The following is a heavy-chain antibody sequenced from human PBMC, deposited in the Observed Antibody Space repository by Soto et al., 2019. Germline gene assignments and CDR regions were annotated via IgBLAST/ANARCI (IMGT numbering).Heavy chain of an antibody. D-gene: IGHD3-22*01. V-gene: IGHV4-39*01. Sequence: PSETLSLTCTVSGGSISSSSYYWGWIRQPPGKGLEWIGSIYYSGSTYYNPSLKSRVTISVDTSKNQFSLKLSSVTAADTAVYYCATYSSGYYYFFDYWGQGTLVTVSS. CDR2: IYYSGST. CDR1: GGSISSSSYY. CDR3: ATYSSGYYYFFDY. J-gene: IGHJ4*02.